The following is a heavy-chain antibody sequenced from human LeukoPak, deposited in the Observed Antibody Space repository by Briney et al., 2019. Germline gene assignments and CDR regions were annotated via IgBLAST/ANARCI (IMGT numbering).Heavy chain of an antibody. V-gene: IGHV1-2*02. CDR2: ISPHSGGT. Sequence: VASVKVSCKAVGYTFTGYYMHWVRQAPGQGLEWMGWISPHSGGTLYSQNFQGRVTMTTDTSTNTAYMQLTRLRSDDTAVYYCARGISGYSGSYYFDYWGQGTLVTVSS. D-gene: IGHD1-26*01. J-gene: IGHJ4*02. CDR1: GYTFTGYY. CDR3: ARGISGYSGSYYFDY.